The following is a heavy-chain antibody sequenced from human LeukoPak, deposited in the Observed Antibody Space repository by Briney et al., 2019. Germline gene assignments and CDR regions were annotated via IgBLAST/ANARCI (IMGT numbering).Heavy chain of an antibody. CDR2: ISSSSSYI. V-gene: IGHV3-21*01. CDR3: AVLYSGSYGSDY. D-gene: IGHD1-26*01. Sequence: GGSLRLSCAASGFTFSSYSMNWVRQAPGKGLEWVSSISSSSSYIYYADSVKGRFTISRDNAKNSLYLQMNSLRAEDTAVYYCAVLYSGSYGSDYWDQGTLVTVSS. CDR1: GFTFSSYS. J-gene: IGHJ4*02.